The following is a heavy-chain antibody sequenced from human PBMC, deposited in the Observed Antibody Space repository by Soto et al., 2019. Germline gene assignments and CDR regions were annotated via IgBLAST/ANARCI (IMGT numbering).Heavy chain of an antibody. CDR3: AREGYCSGGSCYSRTLDY. Sequence: KASETLSLTCAVYGGSFSGYYWSWIRQPPGKGLEWIGEISHSGSTNYNPSLKSRVTISVDTSKNQFSLKLSSVTAADTAVYYCAREGYCSGGSCYSRTLDYWGQGTLVTVSS. CDR2: ISHSGST. V-gene: IGHV4-34*01. J-gene: IGHJ4*02. CDR1: GGSFSGYY. D-gene: IGHD2-15*01.